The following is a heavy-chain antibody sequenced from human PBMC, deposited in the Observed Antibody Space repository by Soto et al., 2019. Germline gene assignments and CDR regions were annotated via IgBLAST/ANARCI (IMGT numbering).Heavy chain of an antibody. J-gene: IGHJ4*02. CDR1: GDSINNNYY. D-gene: IGHD6-19*01. V-gene: IGHV4-38-2*01. Sequence: SETLSLTCAVSGDSINNNYYWGWIRKPPGKGLEWIASIYNTVSTHYNPSLRSRVTISIDTSKNQFSLQLSSVTAADTAVYYCARNSGGWSFDSWGQGTRVTVSS. CDR2: IYNTVST. CDR3: ARNSGGWSFDS.